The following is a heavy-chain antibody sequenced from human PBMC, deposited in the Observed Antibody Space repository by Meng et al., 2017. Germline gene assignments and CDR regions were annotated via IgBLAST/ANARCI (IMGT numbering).Heavy chain of an antibody. Sequence: ASAKVFCKAPCHTFTSYGISWVCKAPGQGLEWMGWFSAYNGNTHYAQKLQGSITMTTDTSTSTAYTALRSLRSDDTAVYYCARGVNVYVWGRYHHWGQGTLVTVSS. V-gene: IGHV1-18*01. CDR2: FSAYNGNT. CDR1: CHTFTSYG. J-gene: IGHJ5*02. CDR3: ARGVNVYVWGRYHH. D-gene: IGHD3-16*02.